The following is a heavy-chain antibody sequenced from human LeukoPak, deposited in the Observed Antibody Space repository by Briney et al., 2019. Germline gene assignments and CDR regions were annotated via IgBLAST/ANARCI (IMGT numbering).Heavy chain of an antibody. J-gene: IGHJ4*02. CDR1: GYTFSSSG. Sequence: ASVKVSCKASGYTFSSSGISWVRQAPGQGLEWVGWISAYNGNTNYAQKLQGRVTMTTDTSTSTAYMELRSLRSDDTAVYYCARDRPLYDYVWGSYRYSDYWGQGTLVTVSS. CDR2: ISAYNGNT. CDR3: ARDRPLYDYVWGSYRYSDY. D-gene: IGHD3-16*02. V-gene: IGHV1-18*01.